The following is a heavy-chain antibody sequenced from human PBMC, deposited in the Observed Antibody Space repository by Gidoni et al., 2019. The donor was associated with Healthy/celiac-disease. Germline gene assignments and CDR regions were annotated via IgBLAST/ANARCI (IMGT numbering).Heavy chain of an antibody. CDR2: IYYSGST. J-gene: IGHJ4*02. CDR1: GGSISSSSYY. D-gene: IGHD2-15*01. V-gene: IGHV4-39*01. CDR3: ARPLGDCSGGSCSGHFDY. Sequence: QLQLQESGPGLVKPSETLSLPCTVSGGSISSSSYYWGWLRQPPGKGLEWIGSIYYSGSTYYNPSLKSRVTISVETSKNQFSLKLSSVTAADTAVYYCARPLGDCSGGSCSGHFDYWGQGTLVTVSS.